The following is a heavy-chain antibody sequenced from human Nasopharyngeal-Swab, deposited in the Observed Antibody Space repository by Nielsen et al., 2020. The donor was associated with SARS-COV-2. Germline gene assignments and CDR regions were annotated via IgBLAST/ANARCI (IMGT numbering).Heavy chain of an antibody. J-gene: IGHJ4*02. CDR1: GGSFSGHQ. D-gene: IGHD6-19*01. V-gene: IGHV4-34*01. CDR2: VNHGGGT. CDR3: ARGYSSGWYPFDY. Sequence: SETLSLTCAVSGGSFSGHQWSWVRQPPGKGLEWIGEVNHGGGTNYNPSLKSRVTISVATSKNQFSLKLSSVTAADTAVYYCARGYSSGWYPFDYWGQGTLVTVSS.